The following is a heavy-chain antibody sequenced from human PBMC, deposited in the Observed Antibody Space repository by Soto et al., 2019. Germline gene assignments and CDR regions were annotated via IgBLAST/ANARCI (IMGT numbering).Heavy chain of an antibody. CDR2: IYYSGST. D-gene: IGHD6-19*01. Sequence: QVQLQESGPGLVKPSETLSLTCTVSGGSVSSGSYYWSWIRQPPGKGLEWIGYIYYSGSTNYNPSLKSRVTISVDTSKNQFSLKLSSVTAADTAVYYCARGSGWYGPAPRFDYWGQGTLVTVSS. CDR1: GGSVSSGSYY. V-gene: IGHV4-61*01. CDR3: ARGSGWYGPAPRFDY. J-gene: IGHJ4*02.